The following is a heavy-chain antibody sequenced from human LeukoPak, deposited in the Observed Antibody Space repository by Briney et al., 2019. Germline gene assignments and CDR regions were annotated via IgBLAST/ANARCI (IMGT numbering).Heavy chain of an antibody. CDR1: RFTFSYFA. Sequence: GGSLRLSCAASRFTFSYFAMHWVRQAPGKGLEWVAVLSDDGSNKFYADSVKGRFTIYRDNSKNTLYLQMNSLRAEDTAFYYCAKDPHSSSWYYFDSWGQGTLVTVSS. V-gene: IGHV3-30*18. CDR3: AKDPHSSSWYYFDS. CDR2: LSDDGSNK. J-gene: IGHJ4*02. D-gene: IGHD6-13*01.